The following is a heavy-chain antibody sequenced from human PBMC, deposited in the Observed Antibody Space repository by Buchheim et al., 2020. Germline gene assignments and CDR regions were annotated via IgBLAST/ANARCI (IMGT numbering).Heavy chain of an antibody. J-gene: IGHJ4*02. V-gene: IGHV3-23*01. CDR2: ISGSGGST. D-gene: IGHD1-26*01. CDR1: GFTFSSYA. CDR3: ATLLGKVGDTTRSPPIFDY. Sequence: EVQLLESGGGLVQPGGSLRLSCAASGFTFSSYAMSWVRQAPGKGLEWVSAISGSGGSTYYADSVKGRFTISRDNSKNTLYLQMHSMGDRDTAVYYCATLLGKVGDTTRSPPIFDYWGQGTL.